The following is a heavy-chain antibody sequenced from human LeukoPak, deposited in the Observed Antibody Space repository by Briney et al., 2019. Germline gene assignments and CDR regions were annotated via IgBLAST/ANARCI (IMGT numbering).Heavy chain of an antibody. V-gene: IGHV3-9*01. CDR2: ISWNSGSI. CDR1: GFTFDDYA. CDR3: AKVAGYQLHEYYFDY. J-gene: IGHJ4*02. D-gene: IGHD2-2*01. Sequence: LPGRSLRLSCAASGFTFDDYAMHWVRQAPGKGLEWVSGISWNSGSIGYADSVKGRFTISRDNAKNSLYLQMNSLRAEDTALYYCAKVAGYQLHEYYFDYWGQGTLVTVSS.